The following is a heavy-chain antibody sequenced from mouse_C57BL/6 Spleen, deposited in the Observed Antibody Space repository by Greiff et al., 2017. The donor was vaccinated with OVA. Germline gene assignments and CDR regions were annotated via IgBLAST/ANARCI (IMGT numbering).Heavy chain of an antibody. Sequence: VQLQQSGAELVRPGASVTLSCKASGYTFTDYEMHWVKQTPVHGLEWIGAIDPETGGTAYNQKFKGKAILTADKSSSTAYMELRSLTSEDSAVYYCTRGRDYYGSSYYFDYWGQGTTLTVSS. V-gene: IGHV1-15*01. D-gene: IGHD1-1*01. J-gene: IGHJ2*01. CDR1: GYTFTDYE. CDR3: TRGRDYYGSSYYFDY. CDR2: IDPETGGT.